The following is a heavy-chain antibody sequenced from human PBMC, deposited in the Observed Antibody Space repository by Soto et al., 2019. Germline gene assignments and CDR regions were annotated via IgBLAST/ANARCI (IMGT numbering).Heavy chain of an antibody. V-gene: IGHV1-69*13. CDR1: GGTFSSYA. D-gene: IGHD3-22*01. J-gene: IGHJ6*02. Sequence: GASVKVSCKASGGTFSSYAISWVRQAPGQGREWMGGIIPIFGTANYAQKFQGRVTITADESTSTAYMELSSLRSEDTAVYYCARDRRDYYDSSGRYYGMDVWGQGTTVTVSS. CDR2: IIPIFGTA. CDR3: ARDRRDYYDSSGRYYGMDV.